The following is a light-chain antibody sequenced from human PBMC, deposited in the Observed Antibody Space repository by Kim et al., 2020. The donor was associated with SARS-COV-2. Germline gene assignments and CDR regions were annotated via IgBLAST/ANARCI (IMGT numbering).Light chain of an antibody. Sequence: SAAVGDRVTITCRASQSINTYLTWYQQRPGKAPTLLIYAASSLQPGVPPRFRGSGSGTDFTLTITSPQPEDFATYFCQQSLSTPYTFGQGTKLEF. CDR1: QSINTY. J-gene: IGKJ2*01. V-gene: IGKV1-39*01. CDR2: AAS. CDR3: QQSLSTPYT.